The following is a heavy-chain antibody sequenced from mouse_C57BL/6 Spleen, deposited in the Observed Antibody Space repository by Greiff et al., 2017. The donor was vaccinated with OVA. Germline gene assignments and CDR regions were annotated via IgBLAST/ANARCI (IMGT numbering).Heavy chain of an antibody. CDR2: ISDGGGYT. Sequence: DVMLVESGGGLVKPGGSLKISCAASGFTFSSYAMSWVRQSPEKRLEWVATISDGGGYTYYPDNVKGRFTISRDNAKNNLYLQMSHLKSEDTAMYYCARDLRFTTVVATKAMDHWGQGTSLTVSS. V-gene: IGHV5-4*01. CDR1: GFTFSSYA. CDR3: ARDLRFTTVVATKAMDH. J-gene: IGHJ4*01. D-gene: IGHD1-1*01.